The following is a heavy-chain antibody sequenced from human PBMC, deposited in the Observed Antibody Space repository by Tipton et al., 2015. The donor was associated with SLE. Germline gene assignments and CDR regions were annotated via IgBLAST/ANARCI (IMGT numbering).Heavy chain of an antibody. CDR2: IYYSGKT. CDR1: GGSLSDYY. D-gene: IGHD3-10*01. J-gene: IGHJ6*02. V-gene: IGHV4-34*01. Sequence: TLSLTCAVYGGSLSDYYWSWVRQPPGKGLEWIGNIYYSGKTFYNPSLKSRVTISVDASKNQYSLKLTSVTAADTAVYYCARDPGDSYWDYYYGMDVWGQGTMVTVSS. CDR3: ARDPGDSYWDYYYGMDV.